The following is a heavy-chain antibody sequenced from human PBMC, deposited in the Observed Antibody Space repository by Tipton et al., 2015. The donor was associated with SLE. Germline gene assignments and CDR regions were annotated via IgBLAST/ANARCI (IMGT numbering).Heavy chain of an antibody. D-gene: IGHD5-12*01. V-gene: IGHV4-38-2*01. CDR3: AGGEGGGYSGYGVGY. J-gene: IGHJ4*02. CDR2: FYHCGST. CDR1: GYSLSSGYY. Sequence: TLSLTCAVSGYSLSSGYYCGWFRPPPGSGREWFGGFYHCGSTHYNPSLKSRVTISVDTSKNHFSLKLSSVAAADTSVYYCAGGEGGGYSGYGVGYWGQGTLVTVSS.